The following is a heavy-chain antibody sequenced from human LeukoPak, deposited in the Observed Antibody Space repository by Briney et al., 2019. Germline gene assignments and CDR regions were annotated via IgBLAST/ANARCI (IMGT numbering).Heavy chain of an antibody. CDR3: AKDGSGYYYGSGSSHFDY. CDR1: GFTFSSYA. D-gene: IGHD3-10*01. Sequence: GGSLRLSCAASGFTFSSYAMSWVRQAPGKGLEWVSAISGSGGSTYCADSVKGRFTISRDNSKNTLYLQMNSLRAEDTAVYYCAKDGSGYYYGSGSSHFDYWGQGTLVTVSS. V-gene: IGHV3-23*01. CDR2: ISGSGGST. J-gene: IGHJ4*02.